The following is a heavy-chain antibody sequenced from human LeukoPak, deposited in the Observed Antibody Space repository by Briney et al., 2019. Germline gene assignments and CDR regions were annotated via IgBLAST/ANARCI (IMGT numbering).Heavy chain of an antibody. J-gene: IGHJ4*02. CDR3: AKKGSRIAAAGPYFDY. CDR1: GFTFSSYS. V-gene: IGHV3-48*01. CDR2: ISSSGSAI. Sequence: GGSLRLSCAASGFTFSSYSINWVRQAPGKGLEWVSYISSSGSAIIYADSVKGRFTISRDNAKNSLCLQMNSLRAEDTAVYYCAKKGSRIAAAGPYFDYWGQGTLVTVSS. D-gene: IGHD6-13*01.